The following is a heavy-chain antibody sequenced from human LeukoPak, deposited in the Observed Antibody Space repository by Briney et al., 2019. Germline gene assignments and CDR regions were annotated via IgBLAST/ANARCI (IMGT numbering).Heavy chain of an antibody. CDR2: INPSGGST. J-gene: IGHJ6*02. CDR3: ARDRGLGYCSGGSCYSSYYYGMDV. D-gene: IGHD2-15*01. V-gene: IGHV1-46*01. CDR1: GCTFTSYY. Sequence: ASVKVSCKASGCTFTSYYMHWVRQAPGQGLEWMGIINPSGGSTSYAQKFQGRVTMTRDTSTSTVYMELSSLRSEDTAVYYCARDRGLGYCSGGSCYSSYYYGMDVWGQGTTVTVSS.